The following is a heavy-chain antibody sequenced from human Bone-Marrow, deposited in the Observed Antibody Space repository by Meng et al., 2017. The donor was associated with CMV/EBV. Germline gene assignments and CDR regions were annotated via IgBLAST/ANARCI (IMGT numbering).Heavy chain of an antibody. CDR3: AKDLHDYVWGTYNVDY. CDR1: GFTFSSYA. V-gene: IGHV3-30*02. CDR2: IWYDGSNK. Sequence: GESLKISCAASGFTFSSYAMHWVRQAPGKGLEWVAFIWYDGSNKYYADSVKGRFTISRDNSKNTVYLQMYSLRDEDTAVYSCAKDLHDYVWGTYNVDYWGRGTLVTVSS. D-gene: IGHD3-16*01. J-gene: IGHJ4*02.